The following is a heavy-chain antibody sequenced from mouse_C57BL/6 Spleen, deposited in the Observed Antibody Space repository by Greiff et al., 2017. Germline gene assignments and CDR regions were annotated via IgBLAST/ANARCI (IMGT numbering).Heavy chain of an antibody. CDR1: GFSLTSSG. CDR3: ARKWGDEGWYFDV. J-gene: IGHJ1*03. CDR2: IWSGGST. Sequence: QVQLQQSGPGLVQPSQSLSITCTVSGFSLTSSGVHWVRQYPGKGLEWLGVIWSGGSTDYNAAFISRLSISKDNSQSQVFFKMNSLQADDTAIYYCARKWGDEGWYFDVWGTGTTVTVSS. V-gene: IGHV2-2*01.